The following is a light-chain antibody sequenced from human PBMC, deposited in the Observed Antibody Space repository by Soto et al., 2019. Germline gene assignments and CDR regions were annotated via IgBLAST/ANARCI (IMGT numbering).Light chain of an antibody. Sequence: QSALTQPPSASGSPGQSVTISCTGTSSDIGGYNYVSWYQQHPGKAPKLMIYDVNKRPSGVPDRFSGSKSGNTASLTVSGLQAEDEADYFCSSYAGSTIHVMFGRGTKLTVL. CDR1: SSDIGGYNY. CDR2: DVN. V-gene: IGLV2-8*01. CDR3: SSYAGSTIHVM. J-gene: IGLJ3*02.